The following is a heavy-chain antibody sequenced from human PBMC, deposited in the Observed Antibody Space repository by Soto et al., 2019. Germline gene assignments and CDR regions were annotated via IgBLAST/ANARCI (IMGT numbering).Heavy chain of an antibody. Sequence: EVQLLESGGGLVQPGGSLRLSCAASGFTFSSYAMSWVRQAPGKGLEWVSAISGSGGSTYYADSVKGRFTISRDNSMITLSLQMIRLRAEDTAVYYCAKANYYDSSGYGGFDYWGQGTLVTVSS. D-gene: IGHD3-22*01. CDR3: AKANYYDSSGYGGFDY. CDR1: GFTFSSYA. V-gene: IGHV3-23*01. CDR2: ISGSGGST. J-gene: IGHJ4*02.